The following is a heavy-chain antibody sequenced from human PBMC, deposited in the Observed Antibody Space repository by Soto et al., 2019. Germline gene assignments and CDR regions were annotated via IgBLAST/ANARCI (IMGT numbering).Heavy chain of an antibody. CDR2: ISGSGGST. J-gene: IGHJ5*02. Sequence: GSLRLPCAASGFTFRSYAMSWVRQAPGKGLEWVSAISGSGGSTYYADSVKGRFTISRDNSKNTLYLQKNSLRAENAAVTYFSKDREVTMLVVVRGPWFDPWGQGTLVTVSS. CDR3: SKDREVTMLVVVRGPWFDP. CDR1: GFTFRSYA. V-gene: IGHV3-23*01. D-gene: IGHD3-22*01.